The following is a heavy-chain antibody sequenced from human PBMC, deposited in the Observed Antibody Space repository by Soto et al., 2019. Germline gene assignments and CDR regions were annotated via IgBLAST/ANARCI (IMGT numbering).Heavy chain of an antibody. CDR3: MTDRQYRPAY. D-gene: IGHD3-16*02. CDR2: IKSESDGGTT. Sequence: GGSLRLSCAGSGFTLNDAWMNWVRQAPGKGLEWVGRIKSESDGGTTAYAAPVKGRFTISRDDSKNTVYLQMNSLRTEDTALYYCMTDRQYRPAYWGQGTQVTVSS. CDR1: GFTLNDAW. V-gene: IGHV3-15*07. J-gene: IGHJ4*02.